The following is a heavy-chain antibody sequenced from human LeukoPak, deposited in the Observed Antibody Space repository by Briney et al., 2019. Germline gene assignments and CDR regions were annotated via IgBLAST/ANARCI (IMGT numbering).Heavy chain of an antibody. CDR2: ISGSGGST. CDR3: AKGHIAVAAPSDY. D-gene: IGHD6-19*01. Sequence: GGSLRLSCAASGFTFDDYGMSWVRQAPGKGLEWVSAISGSGGSTYYADSVKGRFTISRDNSKNTLYLQMNSLRAEDTAVYYCAKGHIAVAAPSDYWGQGTLVTVSS. CDR1: GFTFDDYG. J-gene: IGHJ4*02. V-gene: IGHV3-23*01.